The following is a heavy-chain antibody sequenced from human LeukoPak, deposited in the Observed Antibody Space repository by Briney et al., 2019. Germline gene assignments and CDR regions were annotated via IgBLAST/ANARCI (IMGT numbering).Heavy chain of an antibody. CDR3: ARDRFRVRTAFDI. CDR1: DFSVSNNY. CDR2: IYTGGST. Sequence: GGSLRLSCAPSDFSVSNNYMSWVRQAPGKGPEWVSVIYTGGSTYYADSVRGRFTISRDNAKKTLYLQMNSLRAEDTAVYYCARDRFRVRTAFDIWGQGTMVSVSS. J-gene: IGHJ3*02. D-gene: IGHD3-22*01. V-gene: IGHV3-53*01.